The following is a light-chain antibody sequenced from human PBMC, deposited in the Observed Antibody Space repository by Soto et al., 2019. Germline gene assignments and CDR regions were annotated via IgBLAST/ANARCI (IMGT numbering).Light chain of an antibody. J-gene: IGKJ3*01. V-gene: IGKV1-39*01. CDR3: HKRET. Sequence: MHMTQSPSSLSASVGDRVTITCRASQAIHSYLNWYQQKPGKAPNLLIFATSTLQSGVPSRFSGSGSGTDFTLTISSLQPEDFATYYCHKRETSGPGTKLDIK. CDR1: QAIHSY. CDR2: ATS.